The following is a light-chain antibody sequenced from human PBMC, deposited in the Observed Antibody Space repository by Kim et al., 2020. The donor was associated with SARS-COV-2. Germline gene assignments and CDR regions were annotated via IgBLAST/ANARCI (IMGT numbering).Light chain of an antibody. Sequence: ALGQQVRITCQGDSLRTYYASWYQQKPGQAPALVIYAKNNRPSGIPDRFSGSSSGNTASLTITGAQAEDEADYYCKSRDTSGDRLVFGGGTQLTVL. CDR3: KSRDTSGDRLV. CDR1: SLRTYY. CDR2: AKN. J-gene: IGLJ2*01. V-gene: IGLV3-19*01.